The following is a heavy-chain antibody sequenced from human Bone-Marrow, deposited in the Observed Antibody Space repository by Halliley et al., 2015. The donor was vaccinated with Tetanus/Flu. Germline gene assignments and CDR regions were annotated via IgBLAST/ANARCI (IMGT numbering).Heavy chain of an antibody. CDR2: IKAKSSGGTA. CDR3: TTDRGPLDP. V-gene: IGHV3-15*01. Sequence: EWVGRIKAKSSGGTADYAAPVKGRCSISRDDSTNTVSLQINSLRAEDSGVYYCTTDRGPLDPWGRGALVTVSS. J-gene: IGHJ5*02.